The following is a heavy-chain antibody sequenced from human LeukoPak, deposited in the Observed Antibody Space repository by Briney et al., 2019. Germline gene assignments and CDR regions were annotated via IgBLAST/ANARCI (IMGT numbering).Heavy chain of an antibody. CDR3: ARHSAAIWYFDL. D-gene: IGHD2-21*01. CDR2: INHTGST. V-gene: IGHV4-34*01. Sequence: PSETLSLTCAVYGGSFRGFYWSWLRQPPEKGLEWIGEINHTGSTGYNPSLKSRVTISLDTSKNQFSLKLSSVTAADTAVYFCARHSAAIWYFDLWGRGTLVTVSS. J-gene: IGHJ2*01. CDR1: GGSFRGFY.